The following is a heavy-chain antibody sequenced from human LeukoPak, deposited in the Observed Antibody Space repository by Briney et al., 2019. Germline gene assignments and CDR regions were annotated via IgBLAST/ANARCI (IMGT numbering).Heavy chain of an antibody. CDR3: ARDRSRSMVRGVSYGMDV. Sequence: GGSLRLSCAASGFTFSSYDVNWVRQAPGKGLEWISYISSSGRTIHYADSVKGRFTISRDNSKNTLYLQMNSLRAEDTAVYYCARDRSRSMVRGVSYGMDVWGQGTTVTVSS. CDR2: ISSSGRTI. D-gene: IGHD3-10*01. V-gene: IGHV3-48*01. J-gene: IGHJ6*02. CDR1: GFTFSSYD.